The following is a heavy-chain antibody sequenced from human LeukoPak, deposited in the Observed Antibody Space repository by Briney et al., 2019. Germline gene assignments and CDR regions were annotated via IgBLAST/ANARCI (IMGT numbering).Heavy chain of an antibody. CDR2: ISSSGTAT. CDR3: ANSGVSYFDY. CDR1: GFTFSGYF. Sequence: GGSLRLSCAASGFTFSGYFMGWIRQAPGKGLEFVSFISSSGTATYYADSVKGRFTISRDNSKNTLYLQMNSLRAEDTAVYYCANSGVSYFDYWGQGTLVTVSS. V-gene: IGHV3-11*01. D-gene: IGHD3-10*01. J-gene: IGHJ4*02.